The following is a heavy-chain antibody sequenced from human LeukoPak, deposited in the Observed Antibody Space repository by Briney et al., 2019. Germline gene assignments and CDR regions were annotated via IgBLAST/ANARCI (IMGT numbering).Heavy chain of an antibody. J-gene: IGHJ4*02. CDR1: KFIFSNYW. Sequence: GGSLRLSCAASKFIFSNYWMSWVRQAPGKGLEWGAYIKKTGSETYYVDSVKGRFTITRDNARNSLFLQMNSLRAEDTAVYSCAREDGYCSGGNCYSYFDSWGQGTLVTVSS. V-gene: IGHV3-7*01. CDR3: AREDGYCSGGNCYSYFDS. D-gene: IGHD2-15*01. CDR2: IKKTGSET.